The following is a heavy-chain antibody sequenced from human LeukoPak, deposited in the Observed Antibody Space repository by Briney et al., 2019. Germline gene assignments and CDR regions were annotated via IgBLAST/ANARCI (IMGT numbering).Heavy chain of an antibody. CDR2: ISSGSSTK. D-gene: IGHD6-6*01. Sequence: HTGGSLRLSCAASGFTFSSYSMNWVRQAPGKGLEWVSYISSGSSTKYYADSVKGRFTISRDNAKNSLYLQMNSLRDEDTAVYYCARAGYCTPTSCLHSSSDYWGQGTLVTVS. J-gene: IGHJ4*02. V-gene: IGHV3-48*02. CDR1: GFTFSSYS. CDR3: ARAGYCTPTSCLHSSSDY.